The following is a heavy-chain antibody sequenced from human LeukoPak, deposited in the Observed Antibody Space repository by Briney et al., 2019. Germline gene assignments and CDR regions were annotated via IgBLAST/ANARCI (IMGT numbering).Heavy chain of an antibody. CDR1: GYTFTSYY. D-gene: IGHD1-1*01. CDR3: ARDYELGTPGSAYEYFDN. Sequence: GASVKVSCKASGYTFTSYYMHWARQAPGQGLEWMGIINPGGGSTSYAQKFQGRVTMTRDTSISTVYMELSSLRSDDTAVYYCARDYELGTPGSAYEYFDNWGQGTLLTVSS. V-gene: IGHV1-46*01. J-gene: IGHJ4*02. CDR2: INPGGGST.